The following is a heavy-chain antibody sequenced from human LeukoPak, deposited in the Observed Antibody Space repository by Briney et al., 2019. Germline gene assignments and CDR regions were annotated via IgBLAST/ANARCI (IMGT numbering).Heavy chain of an antibody. Sequence: SETLSLTCAVYGGSFSGYYWSWIRQPPGKGLEWIGEINHSGSNNYNPSLKSRVTISVDTSKNQLSLKMRSVTAADTAVYYCARGRRFDGSGSYYIYWGQGTLVTVSS. V-gene: IGHV4-34*01. CDR1: GGSFSGYY. CDR2: INHSGSN. CDR3: ARGRRFDGSGSYYIY. D-gene: IGHD3-10*01. J-gene: IGHJ4*02.